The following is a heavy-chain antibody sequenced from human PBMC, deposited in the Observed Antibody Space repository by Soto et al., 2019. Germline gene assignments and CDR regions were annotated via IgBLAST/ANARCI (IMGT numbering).Heavy chain of an antibody. J-gene: IGHJ6*02. CDR2: MSFDGSNK. V-gene: IGHV3-30*18. D-gene: IGHD1-1*01. Sequence: QVQLVESGGGVVQPGRSLRLSCAASGFTFRSYGMHWVRQAPGKGLEWVALMSFDGSNKYYEDSVRGRFTISSKNSKSTLYLQMDILRPEDTAVYYCAKEFGWELQLSHPYYNSGMDVWGQGTTVTVSS. CDR1: GFTFRSYG. CDR3: AKEFGWELQLSHPYYNSGMDV.